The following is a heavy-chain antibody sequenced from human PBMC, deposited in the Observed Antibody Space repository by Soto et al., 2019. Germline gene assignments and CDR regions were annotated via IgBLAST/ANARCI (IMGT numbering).Heavy chain of an antibody. V-gene: IGHV1-18*04. D-gene: IGHD3-10*01. J-gene: IGHJ5*02. CDR2: ISAYNGYT. Sequence: QVQLVQSGAEVKKPGASVKVSCKASGYTFTSHSIIWVRRAPGEGLEWVGWISAYNGYTNSAENFQGRVTMTTDASTNTAYMELLSLRSDDTAVYYCARVGYYYGSGSYVFDPWGQGTLVTVSS. CDR3: ARVGYYYGSGSYVFDP. CDR1: GYTFTSHS.